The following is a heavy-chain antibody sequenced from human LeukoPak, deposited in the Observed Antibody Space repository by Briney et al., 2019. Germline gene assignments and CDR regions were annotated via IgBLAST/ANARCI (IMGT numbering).Heavy chain of an antibody. CDR2: ISSSGRST. Sequence: PGGSLRLSCAASGFTFTSYAMSWARQPPGKGLEWVSAISSSGRSTYYADSVKGRFTISRDNSKNTLYLQMNSMRAEDTAVYYCAKDRDSSSCRWGQGTLVTVSA. J-gene: IGHJ4*02. CDR1: GFTFTSYA. D-gene: IGHD2-2*01. CDR3: AKDRDSSSCR. V-gene: IGHV3-23*01.